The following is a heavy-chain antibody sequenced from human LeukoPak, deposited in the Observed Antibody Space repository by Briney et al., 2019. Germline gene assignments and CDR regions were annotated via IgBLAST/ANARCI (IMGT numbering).Heavy chain of an antibody. Sequence: GGSLRLSCAASGFTVSSNYMSWVRQAPGKGLEWVSGISGSGSSTYYADSVKGRVTISRDNSKNMMYLQMNSLRAEDTALYYCAKDYYGSGSHYKEYWGQGTLVTVSS. CDR2: ISGSGSST. CDR3: AKDYYGSGSHYKEY. J-gene: IGHJ4*02. CDR1: GFTVSSNY. D-gene: IGHD3-10*01. V-gene: IGHV3-23*01.